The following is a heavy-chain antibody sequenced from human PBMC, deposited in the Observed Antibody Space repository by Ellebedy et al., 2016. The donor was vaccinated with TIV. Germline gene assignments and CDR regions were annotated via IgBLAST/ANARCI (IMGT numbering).Heavy chain of an antibody. CDR3: GRAREPGPFAYYYYGMDV. CDR2: ISDNGVIT. D-gene: IGHD1-1*01. J-gene: IGHJ6*02. V-gene: IGHV3-23*01. Sequence: PGGSLRLSCATSGFAFSSYAMSWVRQAPGKGLEWVSAISDNGVITKYADSVKGRFTVARDNANKSLHLQLNSLSGDDTAVYYCGRAREPGPFAYYYYGMDVWGQGTTVTVSS. CDR1: GFAFSSYA.